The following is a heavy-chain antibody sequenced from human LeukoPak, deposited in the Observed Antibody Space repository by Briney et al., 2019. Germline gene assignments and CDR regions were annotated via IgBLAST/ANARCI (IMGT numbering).Heavy chain of an antibody. CDR3: ASEHIGYCSSTSCYVGSSGWCEA. CDR1: SSSSIYA. J-gene: IGHJ5*02. V-gene: IGHV1-69*13. D-gene: IGHD2-2*01. CDR2: IIPIFGTA. Sequence: SVKDSCQASSSSSIYAISWVRQAPGQGLEWMGGIIPIFGTANYAQKFQGRVTITADESTSTAYVEMSSLRAEDTAVNYCASEHIGYCSSTSCYVGSSGWCEACGQGPLVTVSS.